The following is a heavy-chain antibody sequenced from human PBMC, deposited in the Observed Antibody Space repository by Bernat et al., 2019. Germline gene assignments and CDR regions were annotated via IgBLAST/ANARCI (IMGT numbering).Heavy chain of an antibody. V-gene: IGHV1-2*04. CDR2: INPNSGGT. D-gene: IGHD3-3*01. Sequence: QVQLVQSGAEVKKPGASVKVSCKASGYTFTSYAMHWVRQAPGQRLEWMGWINPNSGGTNYAQKFQGWVTMTRDTSISRAYMGLGGRGWDDTAVYYCARDVGGWFDPWGQGTLVTVSA. J-gene: IGHJ5*02. CDR1: GYTFTSYA. CDR3: ARDVGGWFDP.